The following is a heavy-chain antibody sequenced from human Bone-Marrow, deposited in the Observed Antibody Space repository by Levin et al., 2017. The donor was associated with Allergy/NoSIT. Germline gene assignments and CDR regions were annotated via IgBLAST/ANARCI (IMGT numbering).Heavy chain of an antibody. V-gene: IGHV3-21*01. CDR3: TRHRLRGQNWFDP. J-gene: IGHJ5*02. CDR2: ISSSGTSA. Sequence: GGSLRLSCVASGFTFSSYDMNWVRQAPGKGLEWISSISSSGTSAYYADSVKGRFAISRDNAEKTVYLPMTGVRIEDTAVYYCTRHRLRGQNWFDPWGQGTLVTV. CDR1: GFTFSSYD. D-gene: IGHD3-16*02.